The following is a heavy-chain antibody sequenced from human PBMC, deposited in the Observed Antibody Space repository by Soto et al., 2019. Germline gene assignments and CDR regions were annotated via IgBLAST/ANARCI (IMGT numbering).Heavy chain of an antibody. J-gene: IGHJ6*02. D-gene: IGHD2-21*02. CDR1: GFTFSSYG. V-gene: IGHV3-30*18. CDR3: ANTHDGDCYSCYYYGMDV. Sequence: QVQLVESGGGVVQPGRSLRLSCAASGFTFSSYGMHWARQAPGKGLEWVAVISYDGSNKYYADSVKGRFTISRDNSKNTLYLQMNSLRAEDTAVYYCANTHDGDCYSCYYYGMDVWGQGTTVTVSS. CDR2: ISYDGSNK.